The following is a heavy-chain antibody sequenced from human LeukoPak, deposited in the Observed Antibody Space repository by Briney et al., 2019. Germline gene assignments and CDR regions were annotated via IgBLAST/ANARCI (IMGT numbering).Heavy chain of an antibody. Sequence: SETLSLTCAVYGGSFSGYYWSWIRRPPGKGLEWIGEINHSGSTNYNPSLKSRVTISVDTSKNQFSLKLSSVTAADTAVYYCARGRRGSVQWLRSSYYFDYWGQGTLVTVSS. V-gene: IGHV4-34*01. CDR3: ARGRRGSVQWLRSSYYFDY. CDR2: INHSGST. CDR1: GGSFSGYY. J-gene: IGHJ4*02. D-gene: IGHD5-12*01.